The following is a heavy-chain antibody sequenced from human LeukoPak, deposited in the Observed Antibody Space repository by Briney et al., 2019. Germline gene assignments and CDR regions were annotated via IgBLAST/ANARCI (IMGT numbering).Heavy chain of an antibody. CDR1: GASISSGSYY. CDR3: ASFNYDVTGDSYMDV. V-gene: IGHV4-61*01. CDR2: LFYSGST. J-gene: IGHJ6*03. Sequence: PSQTLSLTCTVSGASISSGSYYWTRILQPPGKGLEWIGYLFYSGSTNYNPSLKSRVTISVDTSKNQFSLKLSSVTAADTAVYYCASFNYDVTGDSYMDVWGKGTTVTVSS. D-gene: IGHD5-12*01.